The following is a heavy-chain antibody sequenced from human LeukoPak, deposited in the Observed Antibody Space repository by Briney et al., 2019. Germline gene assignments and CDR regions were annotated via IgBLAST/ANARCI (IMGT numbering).Heavy chain of an antibody. Sequence: ASVKDSCKASGYTFTSYDINWVRQATGQGLELMGWMNPNSGNTGYAQKIQGRVTMTRNTSISTAYMELSSLRSEDTAVYYCARAYGDYQSEYFQHWGQGTLVTVSS. CDR1: GYTFTSYD. J-gene: IGHJ1*01. V-gene: IGHV1-8*01. CDR3: ARAYGDYQSEYFQH. CDR2: MNPNSGNT. D-gene: IGHD4-17*01.